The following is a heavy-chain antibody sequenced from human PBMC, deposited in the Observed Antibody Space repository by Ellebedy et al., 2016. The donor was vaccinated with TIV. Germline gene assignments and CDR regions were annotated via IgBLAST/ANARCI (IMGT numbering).Heavy chain of an antibody. Sequence: PGGSLRLSCVASGFTLSTYEMVWIRQAPGKGLEWVSSISSSSSYIYYADSVKGRFTISRDNAKNSLYLQMDTLRAEDTAVYHCARFHGDYHPYYFDYWGQGTLVSVSS. CDR3: ARFHGDYHPYYFDY. D-gene: IGHD4-17*01. V-gene: IGHV3-21*04. CDR1: GFTLSTYE. J-gene: IGHJ4*02. CDR2: ISSSSSYI.